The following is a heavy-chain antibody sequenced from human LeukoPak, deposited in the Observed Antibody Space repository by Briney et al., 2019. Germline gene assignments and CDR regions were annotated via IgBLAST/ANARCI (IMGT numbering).Heavy chain of an antibody. CDR3: ARDPIYDSSGYFDY. CDR2: ISSSSSYI. V-gene: IGHV3-21*03. CDR1: GFTFSSYE. J-gene: IGHJ4*02. D-gene: IGHD3-22*01. Sequence: GGSLRLSCAASGFTFSSYEMNWVRQAPGKGLEWVSSISSSSSYIYYADSVKGRFTISRDNAKNSLYLQMNSLRAEDTAVYYCARDPIYDSSGYFDYWGQGTLVTVSS.